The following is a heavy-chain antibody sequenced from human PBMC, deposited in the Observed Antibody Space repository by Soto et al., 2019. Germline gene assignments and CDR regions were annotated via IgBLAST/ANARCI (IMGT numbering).Heavy chain of an antibody. Sequence: SLRLSCAASGFTFSSYGMHWVRQAPGKGLEWVAVISYDGSNKYYADSVKGRFTISRDNSKNTLYLQMNSLRAEDTAVYYCAKDLAATIFGVVKPYYYMDVWGKGTTVTVSS. D-gene: IGHD3-3*01. CDR2: ISYDGSNK. J-gene: IGHJ6*03. CDR1: GFTFSSYG. CDR3: AKDLAATIFGVVKPYYYMDV. V-gene: IGHV3-30*18.